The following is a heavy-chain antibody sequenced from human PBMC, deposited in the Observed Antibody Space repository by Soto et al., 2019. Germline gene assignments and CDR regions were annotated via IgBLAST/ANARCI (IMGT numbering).Heavy chain of an antibody. V-gene: IGHV3-33*01. CDR1: GFTFSNYG. CDR3: ARSGGSGRYYTGRPGY. D-gene: IGHD3-10*01. Sequence: QVQLVESGGGVVQPGRSLRLACAASGFTFSNYGMHWVRQAPGKGLAWVAVIWYDGSDQYYADSVKGRFSISRDNSKNTLYLQINSRRPEDAAGYYCARSGGSGRYYTGRPGYWGQGTLVTVAS. CDR2: IWYDGSDQ. J-gene: IGHJ4*02.